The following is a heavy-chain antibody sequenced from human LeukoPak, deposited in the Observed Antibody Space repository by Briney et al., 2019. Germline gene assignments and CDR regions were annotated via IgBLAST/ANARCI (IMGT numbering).Heavy chain of an antibody. V-gene: IGHV3-74*01. D-gene: IGHD2-8*01. CDR3: AGDGVALDS. Sequence: PGGSLRLSCAASGFTFSSYWMHWVRQGPGKGLVWVSRINGDGSSTTYADSVKGRLTISRDNAKNTLYLQMNSLRAEDTAVYYCAGDGVALDSWGQGTLVTVSS. CDR1: GFTFSSYW. CDR2: INGDGSST. J-gene: IGHJ5*01.